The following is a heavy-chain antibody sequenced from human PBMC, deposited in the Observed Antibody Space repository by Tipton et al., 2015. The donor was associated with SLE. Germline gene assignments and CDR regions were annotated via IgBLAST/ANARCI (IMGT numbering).Heavy chain of an antibody. CDR3: AREFQGRFYVNGAFDV. CDR1: RLTFSSNW. CDR2: INEDSSEQ. Sequence: SLRLSCSVSRLTFSSNWMSWVRQVPGKGLEWVAHINEDSSEQFYVDSVKGRFTIYRDNAKNSLFLQMNSLRAEDTAVYYCAREFQGRFYVNGAFDVWGQGTMVTVSS. V-gene: IGHV3-7*01. D-gene: IGHD1-26*01. J-gene: IGHJ3*01.